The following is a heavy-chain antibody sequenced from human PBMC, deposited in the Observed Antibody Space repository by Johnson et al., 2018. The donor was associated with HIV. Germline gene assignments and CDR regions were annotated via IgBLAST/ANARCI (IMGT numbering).Heavy chain of an antibody. J-gene: IGHJ3*02. D-gene: IGHD3-22*01. CDR1: GFTFRSHA. CDR2: ISYDGNNK. Sequence: QVQLVESGGGVVQPGRSLRLSCAASGFTFRSHAMHWVRQAPGKGLEWVAVISYDGNNKFQADSVKGRFTISRDNSKNTLYLQMNSLRAEDTAVYYCAKEGGRITMIVVEPDAFDIWGQGTMVTVSS. CDR3: AKEGGRITMIVVEPDAFDI. V-gene: IGHV3-30-3*01.